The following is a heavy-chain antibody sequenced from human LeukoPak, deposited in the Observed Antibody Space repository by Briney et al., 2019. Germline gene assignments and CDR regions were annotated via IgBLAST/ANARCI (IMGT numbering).Heavy chain of an antibody. CDR3: VRGVAATGCDS. CDR2: TYYRSKWYN. J-gene: IGHJ4*02. CDR1: VDTVSSVSAA. Sequence: SQTLSLTCALSVDTVSSVSAAANCIRQSPSRGLEWLGKTYYRSKWYNDYAGSVKSRITINPDTSKNQFSLQLNSVIPEDTAVYYYVRGVAATGCDSWGQGTLVTVSS. D-gene: IGHD6-13*01. V-gene: IGHV6-1*01.